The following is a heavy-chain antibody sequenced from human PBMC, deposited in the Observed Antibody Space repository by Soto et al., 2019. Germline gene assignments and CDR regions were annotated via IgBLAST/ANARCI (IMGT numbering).Heavy chain of an antibody. J-gene: IGHJ3*02. Sequence: QVQLVQSGAEVKKPGASVKVSCKASGYTFTSYDINWVRQATGQGLEWMGWMNPNSGNTGYAQKSQGRVTRTRNTSISTAYMELSSLGSEDTAVYYCARAFAGGELLWFGEGRAFDIWGQGTLVTVSS. CDR2: MNPNSGNT. D-gene: IGHD3-10*01. CDR1: GYTFTSYD. V-gene: IGHV1-8*01. CDR3: ARAFAGGELLWFGEGRAFDI.